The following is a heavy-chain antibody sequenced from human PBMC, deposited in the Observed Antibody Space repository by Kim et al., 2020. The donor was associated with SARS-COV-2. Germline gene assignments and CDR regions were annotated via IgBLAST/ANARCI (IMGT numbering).Heavy chain of an antibody. CDR2: INPSGGST. J-gene: IGHJ6*02. Sequence: ASVKVSCKASGYTFTSYYMHWVRQAPGQGLEWMGIINPSGGSTSYAQKFQGRVTMTRDTSTSTVYMELSSLRSEDTAVYYCARKTHIRGVITYYYYGMDVWGQGTTVTVSS. CDR1: GYTFTSYY. V-gene: IGHV1-46*01. D-gene: IGHD3-10*01. CDR3: ARKTHIRGVITYYYYGMDV.